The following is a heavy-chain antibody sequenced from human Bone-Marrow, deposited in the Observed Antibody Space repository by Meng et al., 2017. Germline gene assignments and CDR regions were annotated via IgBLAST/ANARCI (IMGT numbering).Heavy chain of an antibody. CDR3: ARAPYGSGGPYDY. Sequence: ASVKVSCKASGYTFISYGISWVRQAPGQGLEWMGWIRGDGDDRNYAQKVQGRVTMTTDTSTSTAYLELSSLRSDDTAVYYCARAPYGSGGPYDYWGRGTLVTVSS. CDR2: IRGDGDDR. D-gene: IGHD2-15*01. V-gene: IGHV1-18*01. J-gene: IGHJ4*02. CDR1: GYTFISYG.